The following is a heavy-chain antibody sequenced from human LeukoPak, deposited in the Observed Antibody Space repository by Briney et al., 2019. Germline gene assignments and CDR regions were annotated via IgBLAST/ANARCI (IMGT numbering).Heavy chain of an antibody. D-gene: IGHD6-19*01. Sequence: SSETLSLTCTVSGGSISSYSWSWIRQPPGKGLEWIGYIYYSGSTNYNPSLKSRVTISVDTSKNQFSLKLSSVTTADTAVYYCARDRAYSSGWYYFDSWGQGTLVTVSS. V-gene: IGHV4-59*01. CDR3: ARDRAYSSGWYYFDS. J-gene: IGHJ4*02. CDR1: GGSISSYS. CDR2: IYYSGST.